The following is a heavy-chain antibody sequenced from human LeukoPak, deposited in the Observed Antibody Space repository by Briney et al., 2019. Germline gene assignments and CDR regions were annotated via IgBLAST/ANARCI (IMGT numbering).Heavy chain of an antibody. D-gene: IGHD4-17*01. CDR2: IYYSGST. V-gene: IGHV4-31*03. CDR1: GGSISSGGYY. J-gene: IGHJ4*02. Sequence: SETLSLTCTVSGGSISSGGYYWSWIRQHPGKGLEWIGYIYYSGSTYYNPSLKSRVTISVDTSKNQFSLKLSSVTAADTAVYYCARSTVTRKLFFDYWGREPWSPSPQ. CDR3: ARSTVTRKLFFDY.